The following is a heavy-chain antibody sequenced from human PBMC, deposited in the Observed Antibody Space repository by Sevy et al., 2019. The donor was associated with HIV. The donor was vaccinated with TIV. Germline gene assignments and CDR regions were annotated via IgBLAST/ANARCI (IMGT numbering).Heavy chain of an antibody. V-gene: IGHV3-11*01. CDR1: GFVFSDYY. CDR2: ISGSGQTM. Sequence: GGSLRLSCAASGFVFSDYYMTWIRQSPGKGLEWISYISGSGQTMYYADSVKGRFTISRDNPKNSLYLQMNSLRAEDTAVYYCVRSLYYYDRSTYYAGDYWGQGTLVTVSS. J-gene: IGHJ4*02. CDR3: VRSLYYYDRSTYYAGDY. D-gene: IGHD3-22*01.